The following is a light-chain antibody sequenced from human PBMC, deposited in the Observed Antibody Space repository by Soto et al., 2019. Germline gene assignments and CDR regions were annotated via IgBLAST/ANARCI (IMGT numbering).Light chain of an antibody. J-gene: IGLJ2*01. Sequence: QSALTQPASVSGSPGQSITISCTGTSSDVGDYNYVSWYQQHPGKAPKLMISAVSNRPSGVSDRFSGSKSGNTASLTISGLQAEDEADYYCSSYAGSSKLGVFGGGTKVTVL. CDR1: SSDVGDYNY. CDR3: SSYAGSSKLGV. V-gene: IGLV2-14*01. CDR2: AVS.